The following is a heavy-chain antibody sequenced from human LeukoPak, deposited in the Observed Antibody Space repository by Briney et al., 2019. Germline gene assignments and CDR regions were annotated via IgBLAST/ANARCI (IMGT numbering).Heavy chain of an antibody. Sequence: PSETLSLTCTVSGGSFTRYYWNWIRQPPGKGLEWVGYIYNSGTTNYNPSLKSRATISADTSKRQVSLRLSSVTAADTAVYYCAGGGYCDISSCSAPLFDWWGQGTPVTVSS. CDR1: GGSFTRYY. D-gene: IGHD2-15*01. CDR3: AGGGYCDISSCSAPLFDW. J-gene: IGHJ4*02. CDR2: IYNSGTT. V-gene: IGHV4-59*01.